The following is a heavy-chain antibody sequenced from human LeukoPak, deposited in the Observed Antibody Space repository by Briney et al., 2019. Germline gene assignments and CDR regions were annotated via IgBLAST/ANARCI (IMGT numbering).Heavy chain of an antibody. CDR1: GFTFGVYV. J-gene: IGHJ4*02. CDR2: IRTKAYGGTT. D-gene: IGHD3-3*01. CDR3: TRGSDTVFGVARDGFDS. Sequence: GGSLRLSCTASGFTFGVYVVGWFRQAPGKGLEWVGFIRTKAYGGTTEYAASVKGRFTISRDDSESIAYLQMNSLKTEDTAVYYCTRGSDTVFGVARDGFDSWGQGTLVTVSS. V-gene: IGHV3-49*03.